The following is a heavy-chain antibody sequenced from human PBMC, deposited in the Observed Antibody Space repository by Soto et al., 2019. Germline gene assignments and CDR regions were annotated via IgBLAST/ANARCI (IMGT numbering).Heavy chain of an antibody. CDR3: ARDSRSGYYLEY. Sequence: QLQLRESGSRLVKPSQTLSLTCTVSGDSISSGGYSWNWIRQPPGKGLEWIGYIYHSGGTDYNPSLKSRVTITVDSSNNKFSLTLRSVTAADTAVYYCARDSRSGYYLEYWGQGTLVTVSS. CDR2: IYHSGGT. J-gene: IGHJ4*02. V-gene: IGHV4-30-2*01. CDR1: GDSISSGGYS. D-gene: IGHD3-22*01.